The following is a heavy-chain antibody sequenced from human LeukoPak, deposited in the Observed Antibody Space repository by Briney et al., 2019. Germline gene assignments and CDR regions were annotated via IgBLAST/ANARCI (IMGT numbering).Heavy chain of an antibody. J-gene: IGHJ4*02. CDR1: GDSISSASHH. CDR2: MHTSGSS. CDR3: AIPGIAATTYSFDH. Sequence: SETLSLTCTVSGDSISSASHHWNWIRQPAGKGLEWIGHMHTSGSSRYNPSLKSRVTISVDTSKNQFSLKLTSVTAADTAVYYCAIPGIAATTYSFDHWGQGTLVTVSS. D-gene: IGHD2-15*01. V-gene: IGHV4-61*09.